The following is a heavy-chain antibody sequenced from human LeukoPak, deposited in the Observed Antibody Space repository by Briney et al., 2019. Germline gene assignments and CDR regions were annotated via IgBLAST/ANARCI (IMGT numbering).Heavy chain of an antibody. CDR2: IWYDGSNK. D-gene: IGHD3-22*01. V-gene: IGHV3-33*01. J-gene: IGHJ4*02. Sequence: GGSLRLSCAASGFTFSSYGMHRVRQAPGKGLEWVAVIWYDGSNKYYADSVKGRFTISRDNSKNTLYLQMNSLRAEDTAVYYCARDDSSGYYYSFFDYWGQGTLVTVSS. CDR3: ARDDSSGYYYSFFDY. CDR1: GFTFSSYG.